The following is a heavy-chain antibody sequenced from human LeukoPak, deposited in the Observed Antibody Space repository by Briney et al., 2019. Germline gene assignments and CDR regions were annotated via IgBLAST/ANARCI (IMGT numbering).Heavy chain of an antibody. CDR3: AGGGGWLTDY. V-gene: IGHV3-7*05. D-gene: IGHD6-19*01. Sequence: PGGSLRLSCTASGFTISSYWMNWVRQAPGKGLEWVANIKKDGSETYYVDSLKGRFTISRDNAKNPLYLQMNSLRAEDTAVYYCAGGGGWLTDYWGQGTLVTVSS. J-gene: IGHJ4*02. CDR1: GFTISSYW. CDR2: IKKDGSET.